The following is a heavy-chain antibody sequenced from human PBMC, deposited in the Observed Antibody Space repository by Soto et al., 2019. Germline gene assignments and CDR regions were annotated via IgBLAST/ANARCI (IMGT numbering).Heavy chain of an antibody. J-gene: IGHJ3*01. CDR3: EKARPSGGYYYVEAFDV. V-gene: IGHV3-23*01. D-gene: IGHD3-22*01. CDR1: GFTFSNYA. CDR2: VSSTGTSP. Sequence: GGSLRLSCSASGFTFSNYAMSWVRQSPGKGLEWVSAVSSTGTSPYYAGSVQGRFTISRDNSKNMFYLQMKSLRAEDTAIYYCEKARPSGGYYYVEAFDVWGQGTMVTVSS.